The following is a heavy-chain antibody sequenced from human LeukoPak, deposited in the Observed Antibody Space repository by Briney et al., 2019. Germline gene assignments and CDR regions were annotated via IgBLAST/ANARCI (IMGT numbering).Heavy chain of an antibody. CDR2: ISTSGDT. CDR3: ARRPGAGSRDCWFDP. J-gene: IGHJ5*02. V-gene: IGHV4-61*02. D-gene: IGHD2-21*01. Sequence: SETLSLTCTVSGGSISSDNHYWGWIRQPAGKGLERIGRISTSGDTHYNPSLKSRVTISVDTSKNQFSLKLSSVTAADTAVYYCARRPGAGSRDCWFDPWGQGTPVTVSS. CDR1: GGSISSDNHY.